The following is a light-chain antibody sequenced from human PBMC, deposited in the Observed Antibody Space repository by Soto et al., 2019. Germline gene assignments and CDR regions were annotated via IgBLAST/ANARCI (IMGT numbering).Light chain of an antibody. V-gene: IGKV4-1*01. CDR3: QQYHTPPLT. CDR1: QNVIHDSNSKNF. CDR2: WAS. Sequence: DIVLTQSPDSLAVSLGERATINCKSSQNVIHDSNSKNFLAWYQQKPGQPPKLLMYWASTRESGVPDRFSGSGSGTDFTRTISSLQAEDVAVYYCQQYHTPPLTFGGGTKVEIK. J-gene: IGKJ4*01.